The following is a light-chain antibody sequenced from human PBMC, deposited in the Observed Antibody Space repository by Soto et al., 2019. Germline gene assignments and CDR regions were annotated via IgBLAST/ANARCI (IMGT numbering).Light chain of an antibody. CDR3: CSFTSSNTHV. Sequence: LTQPASVNGSTGQWITISCTVTSSDVGSYNLVSWYQQHPGKAPKLMIYEVNKRPSGVSGRFSGSKSGNTASLTISGLQAEDEADYYCCSFTSSNTHVFGTGTKFTVL. V-gene: IGLV2-23*02. J-gene: IGLJ1*01. CDR2: EVN. CDR1: SSDVGSYNL.